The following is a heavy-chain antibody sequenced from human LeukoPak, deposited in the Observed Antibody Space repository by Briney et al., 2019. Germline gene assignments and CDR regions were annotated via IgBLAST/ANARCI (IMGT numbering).Heavy chain of an antibody. CDR2: INHSGST. CDR1: GGSFSGYY. CDR3: ARREVVTAAYYFDY. V-gene: IGHV4-34*01. Sequence: SETLSLTCAVYGGSFSGYYWSWIRQPPGKGLEWIGEINHSGSTNYNPSLKSRVTISVDTSKNQFSLKLSSVTAADTAVYYCARREVVTAAYYFDYWGQGTLVTVSS. D-gene: IGHD2-21*02. J-gene: IGHJ4*02.